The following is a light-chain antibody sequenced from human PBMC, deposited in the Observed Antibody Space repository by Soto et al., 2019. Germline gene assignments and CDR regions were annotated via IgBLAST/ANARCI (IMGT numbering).Light chain of an antibody. V-gene: IGKV3-20*01. CDR3: QQYGSSPWT. CDR1: QSVSSN. Sequence: MVMTQSPATLSVSPGARAPLSCRASQSVSSNLAWYQQKPGQAPRLLIYGASSRATGIPDRFSGSGSGTDFTLTISRLEPEDFAVYYCQQYGSSPWTFGQGTKVDIK. J-gene: IGKJ1*01. CDR2: GAS.